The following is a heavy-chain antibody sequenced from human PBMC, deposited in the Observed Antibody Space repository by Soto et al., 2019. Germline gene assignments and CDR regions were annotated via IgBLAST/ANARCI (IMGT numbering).Heavy chain of an antibody. Sequence: QVQLVQSGAEVKKPGASVKVSCKASGYTFSGYAVQWVRQAPGQSLEWIGWIHAGNGDTKYSQKFHGRVTLTRDTSANTAYMDLSSLRSEDTAVYYCARVPRYTSDIVEVPAVMFDDWFVPWGQGTLVTVSS. CDR3: ARVPRYTSDIVEVPAVMFDDWFVP. CDR2: IHAGNGDT. D-gene: IGHD2-2*01. J-gene: IGHJ5*02. V-gene: IGHV1-3*01. CDR1: GYTFSGYA.